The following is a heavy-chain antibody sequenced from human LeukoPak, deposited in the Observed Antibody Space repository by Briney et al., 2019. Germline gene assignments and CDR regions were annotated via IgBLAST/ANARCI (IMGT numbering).Heavy chain of an antibody. CDR2: ISGSGGST. V-gene: IGHV3-23*01. Sequence: GGSLRLSCAASGFTFSSYAMSWVRQAPGKGLEWVSAISGSGGSTYYADSVKGRFTISRDNSENTLYLQMNSLRAEDTAVYYCAKTLAYCSGGSCYLGAFDIWGQGTMVTVSS. J-gene: IGHJ3*02. CDR1: GFTFSSYA. CDR3: AKTLAYCSGGSCYLGAFDI. D-gene: IGHD2-15*01.